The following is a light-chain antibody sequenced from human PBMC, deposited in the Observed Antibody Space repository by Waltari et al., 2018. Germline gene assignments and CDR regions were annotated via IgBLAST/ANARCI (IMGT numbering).Light chain of an antibody. CDR1: SSYIGYYNY. CDR3: SSYTASTTLI. V-gene: IGLV2-14*01. Sequence: QSALTQPASVSGSPGQSITISCPGTSSYIGYYNYVSWYQQHPGKAPKIMIYDVSNRPSGVSNRFSGSKSGNTASLTISGLQAEDEADYYCSSYTASTTLIFGGGTKLTVL. CDR2: DVS. J-gene: IGLJ2*01.